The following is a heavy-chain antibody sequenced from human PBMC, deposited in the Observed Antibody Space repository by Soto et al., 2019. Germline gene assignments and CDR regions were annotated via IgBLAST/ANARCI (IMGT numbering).Heavy chain of an antibody. D-gene: IGHD3-22*01. CDR3: ARDGTLYDSSAYYYLY. J-gene: IGHJ4*02. Sequence: QVQLVQSGAEVKNPVSLVKVSCKASAGTFSRYNITWVRQAPGQGLEWMGGITPMFGTPNYAQKFQGRVTITADESTSTAYMELSSLRSEDTAMYYCARDGTLYDSSAYYYLYWGQGTLVTVSS. CDR2: ITPMFGTP. CDR1: AGTFSRYN. V-gene: IGHV1-69*01.